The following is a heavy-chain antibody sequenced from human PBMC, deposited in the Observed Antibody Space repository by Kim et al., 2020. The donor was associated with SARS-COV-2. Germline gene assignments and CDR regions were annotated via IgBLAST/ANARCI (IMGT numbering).Heavy chain of an antibody. CDR2: IIPIFGTA. D-gene: IGHD6-13*01. J-gene: IGHJ5*02. CDR3: ARDTIAAAGLYWFDP. Sequence: SVKVSCKASGGTFSSYAISCVRQAPGQGLEWMGGIIPIFGTANYAQKFQGRVTITADESTSTAYMDLSSLRSEDTAVYYCARDTIAAAGLYWFDPWGQGTLVTVSS. CDR1: GGTFSSYA. V-gene: IGHV1-69*13.